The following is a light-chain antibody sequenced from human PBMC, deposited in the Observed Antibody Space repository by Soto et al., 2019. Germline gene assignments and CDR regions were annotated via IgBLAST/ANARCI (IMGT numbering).Light chain of an antibody. CDR1: QSISTY. V-gene: IGKV1-39*01. Sequence: DIQMTQSPSSLSASIGDRITITCRASQSISTYLNWYQQKPGKAPKLLIYGASTLQNGVPSRFSGSGSATDYTLTISSLQPEDFATYSCQQSFIPPPLTFGGGTKVEIK. CDR2: GAS. J-gene: IGKJ4*01. CDR3: QQSFIPPPLT.